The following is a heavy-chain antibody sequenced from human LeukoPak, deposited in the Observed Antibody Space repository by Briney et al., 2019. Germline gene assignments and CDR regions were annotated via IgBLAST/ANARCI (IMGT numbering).Heavy chain of an antibody. J-gene: IGHJ6*03. CDR2: SNAGNGNT. Sequence: ASVKVSCKASGYTFTSYAMHWVRQAPGQRLEWMGWSNAGNGNTKYSQEFQGRVTITRDTSASTAYMELSSLRAEDTAVYYCARDWGLTYYYFYYYMDVWGKGTTVTVSS. CDR3: ARDWGLTYYYFYYYMDV. V-gene: IGHV1-3*02. CDR1: GYTFTSYA. D-gene: IGHD3-10*01.